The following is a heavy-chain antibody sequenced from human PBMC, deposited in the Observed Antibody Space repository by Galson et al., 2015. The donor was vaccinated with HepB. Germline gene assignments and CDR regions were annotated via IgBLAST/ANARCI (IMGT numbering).Heavy chain of an antibody. D-gene: IGHD5-18*01. CDR1: GFTFSSYA. Sequence: SLRLSCAASGFTFSSYAMSWVRQAPGKGLEWVSAISGSGGSTYYADSVKGRFTISRDNSKNTLYLQMNSLRAEDTAVYYCANGGYSYGGEIDYWGQGTLVTVSS. J-gene: IGHJ4*02. CDR2: ISGSGGST. CDR3: ANGGYSYGGEIDY. V-gene: IGHV3-23*01.